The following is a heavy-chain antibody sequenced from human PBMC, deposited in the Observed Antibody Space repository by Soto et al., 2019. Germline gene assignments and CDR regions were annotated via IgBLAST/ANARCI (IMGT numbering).Heavy chain of an antibody. Sequence: EVHLVESGGGLVQPGGSLRLSCAASGFTFSSYWMTWVRQAPGKGLEWVANIKQDGSEKYYVDSVKGRFTISRDNARNSLFLQINSLSAEDTAVYYCARGYYYGTGSISPENYLDVWGKGTTVTVSS. CDR1: GFTFSSYW. CDR3: ARGYYYGTGSISPENYLDV. CDR2: IKQDGSEK. D-gene: IGHD3-10*01. V-gene: IGHV3-7*01. J-gene: IGHJ6*03.